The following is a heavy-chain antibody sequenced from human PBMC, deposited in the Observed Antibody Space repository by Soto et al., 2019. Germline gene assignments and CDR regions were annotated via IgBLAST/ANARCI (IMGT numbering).Heavy chain of an antibody. CDR3: VRDADKVPAGQHMVHGDS. D-gene: IGHD6-13*01. V-gene: IGHV3-48*01. CDR2: TDTGGRST. CDR1: GFTFSSYS. Sequence: DVQLVESGGGLVQPGGSLRVSCVASGFTFSSYSMNWVRQAPGKGLEWLSYTDTGGRSTDYADSVKGRFTISRDNAKNSVYLQMSSLRVVDTAVYYCVRDADKVPAGQHMVHGDSWGQGTPGTVSS. J-gene: IGHJ5*01.